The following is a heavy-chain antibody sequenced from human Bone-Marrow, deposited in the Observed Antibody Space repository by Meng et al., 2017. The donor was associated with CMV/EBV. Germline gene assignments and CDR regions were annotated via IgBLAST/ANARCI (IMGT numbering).Heavy chain of an antibody. V-gene: IGHV1-45*02. CDR1: GYTFTYRY. D-gene: IGHD5-24*01. J-gene: IGHJ4*02. CDR2: ITPFNGNT. CDR3: ASRGNGGRDVAY. Sequence: SSVKVSCKASGYTFTYRYLHWVRQAPGQALEWMGWITPFNGNTNYAQKFQDRVTITRDRSMSTAYMELSSLRSEDTAMYYCASRGNGGRDVAYWAQGPLATVPS.